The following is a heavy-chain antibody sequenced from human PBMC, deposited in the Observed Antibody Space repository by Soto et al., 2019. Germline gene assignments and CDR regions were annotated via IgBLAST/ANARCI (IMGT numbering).Heavy chain of an antibody. CDR1: GLTFSYNY. D-gene: IGHD3-22*01. V-gene: IGHV3-72*01. CDR2: SRDKAQGYST. J-gene: IGHJ4*02. CDR3: VRTTYFSDSSVYTRFFDY. Sequence: GGSMRLSWPGSGLTFSYNYIDWVRQDTGKGLEWVSRSRDKAQGYSTIYAASVKGRFTTSRDESKSSVYLQMNSLKTEDTAIYYCVRTTYFSDSSVYTRFFDYWGQGTLVTVSS.